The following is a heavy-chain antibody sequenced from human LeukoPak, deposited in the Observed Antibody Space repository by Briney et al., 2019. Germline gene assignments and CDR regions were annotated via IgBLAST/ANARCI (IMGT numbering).Heavy chain of an antibody. CDR2: VTGSGGGT. CDR3: AKELPDTAFFTVDY. Sequence: GGSLRLSCAASGFTFRSYAMSWVRQAPGKGLEWVSAVTGSGGGTYYADSVKGRFTISRDNSKNTLYPQMNSLRAEDTAVYYCAKELPDTAFFTVDYWGQGTLVTVSS. J-gene: IGHJ4*02. CDR1: GFTFRSYA. D-gene: IGHD5-18*01. V-gene: IGHV3-23*01.